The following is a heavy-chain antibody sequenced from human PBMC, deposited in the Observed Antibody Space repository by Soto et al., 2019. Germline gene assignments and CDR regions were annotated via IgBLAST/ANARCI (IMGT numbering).Heavy chain of an antibody. Sequence: QVQLVESGGGVVQPGRSLRLSCAASGFTFSSYGMHWVRQAPGKGLEWVAVISYDGSNKYYADSVKGRFTISRDNSKNTLYLQMNSLRAEDTAVYYCAKESSLWFGELLSGSYYYCGMDVWGQGTTVTVSS. J-gene: IGHJ6*02. CDR1: GFTFSSYG. V-gene: IGHV3-30*18. CDR2: ISYDGSNK. D-gene: IGHD3-10*01. CDR3: AKESSLWFGELLSGSYYYCGMDV.